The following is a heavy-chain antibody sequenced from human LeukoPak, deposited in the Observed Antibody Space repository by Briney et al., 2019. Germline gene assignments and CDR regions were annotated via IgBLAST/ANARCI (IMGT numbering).Heavy chain of an antibody. CDR2: INAAKGNT. Sequence: ASLKVSCKASGYTFTSYSMHWVRQAPGQSLEWMGWINAAKGNTKYSQKFQGRVTITADESTSTAYVELSSLRSEDTAVYYCANRLGATPLGYWGQGALVTVSS. J-gene: IGHJ4*02. D-gene: IGHD1-26*01. V-gene: IGHV1-3*01. CDR3: ANRLGATPLGY. CDR1: GYTFTSYS.